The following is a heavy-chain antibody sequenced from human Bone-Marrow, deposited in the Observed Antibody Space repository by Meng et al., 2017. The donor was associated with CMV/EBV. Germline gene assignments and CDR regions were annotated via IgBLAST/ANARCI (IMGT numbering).Heavy chain of an antibody. CDR3: AGHMGEYYDILTGMGGWFDP. CDR1: GGSISSSSYY. D-gene: IGHD3-9*01. Sequence: SETLSLTCTVSGGSISSSSYYWGWIRQPPGKGLEWIGSIYYSGSTYYNPSLKSRVTISVDTSKNQFSLKLSSVTAADTAVYYCAGHMGEYYDILTGMGGWFDPWGQGTLVTSPQ. CDR2: IYYSGST. V-gene: IGHV4-39*07. J-gene: IGHJ5*02.